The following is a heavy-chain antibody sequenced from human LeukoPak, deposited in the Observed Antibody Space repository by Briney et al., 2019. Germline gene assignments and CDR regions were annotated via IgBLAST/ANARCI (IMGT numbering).Heavy chain of an antibody. CDR3: ARARVSVGSAFNI. J-gene: IGHJ3*02. Sequence: SETLSLTCAVSGGSFSGYYWTWIRQPPGKGLEWIGEINHSGSTNYNPSLKSRVTISVDTSKNQFSLKLSSVTAADTAVYYCARARVSVGSAFNIWGQGTMVTVSS. V-gene: IGHV4-34*01. D-gene: IGHD1-26*01. CDR2: INHSGST. CDR1: GGSFSGYY.